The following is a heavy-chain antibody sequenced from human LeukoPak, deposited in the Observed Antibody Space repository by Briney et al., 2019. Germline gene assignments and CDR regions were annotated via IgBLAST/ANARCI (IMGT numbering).Heavy chain of an antibody. CDR2: ISGSSGHT. V-gene: IGHV3-23*01. D-gene: IGHD3-10*01. CDR1: GFTFSSYD. CDR3: TADTALRGGGEFDY. Sequence: GSLRLSCAASGFTFSSYDMSWVRQAPGKGLEWVSSISGSSGHTFYADSVKGRFTISRDNSENTLYVQMNSLRAEDTAVYYCTADTALRGGGEFDYWGQGTLVTVSS. J-gene: IGHJ4*02.